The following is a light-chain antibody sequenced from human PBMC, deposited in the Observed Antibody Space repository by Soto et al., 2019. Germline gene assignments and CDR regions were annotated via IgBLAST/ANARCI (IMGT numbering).Light chain of an antibody. Sequence: DVRMTQSPSSLSASVGDRVAITCRASQGIRSYLAWYQQKPGEAPKLLISIASILQSGVPSRFSGSGSGTDFTLTISSLQPEDFATYYCQQSYSTPPGFGQGTRLEI. CDR2: IAS. V-gene: IGKV1-39*01. CDR1: QGIRSY. J-gene: IGKJ5*01. CDR3: QQSYSTPPG.